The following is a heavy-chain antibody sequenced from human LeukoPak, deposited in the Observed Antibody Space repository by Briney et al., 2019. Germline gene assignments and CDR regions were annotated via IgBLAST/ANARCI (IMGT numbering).Heavy chain of an antibody. CDR1: GGSFSGYY. CDR3: ARSEYLFPRHRAFNWFDP. CDR2: INHSGST. Sequence: SETLSLTCAVYGGSFSGYYWSWIRQPPGKGLEWIGEINHSGSTYYNPSLKSRVTISVDTSKNQFSLKLSSVTAADTAVYYCARSEYLFPRHRAFNWFDPWGQGTLVTVSS. D-gene: IGHD2/OR15-2a*01. J-gene: IGHJ5*02. V-gene: IGHV4-34*09.